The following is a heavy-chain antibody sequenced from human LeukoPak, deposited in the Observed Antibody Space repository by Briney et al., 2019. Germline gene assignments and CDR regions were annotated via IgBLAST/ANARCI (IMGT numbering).Heavy chain of an antibody. J-gene: IGHJ3*02. CDR1: GGTFSSYA. CDR2: IISIFGTA. V-gene: IGHV1-69*01. Sequence: SVKVSCKASGGTFSSYAISWVRQAPGQGLEWMGGIISIFGTANYAQKFQGRVTITADESTGTAYMELSSLRSEDTAVYYCARDSMDSITIFGVVIINAFDIWGQGTMVTVSS. CDR3: ARDSMDSITIFGVVIINAFDI. D-gene: IGHD3-3*01.